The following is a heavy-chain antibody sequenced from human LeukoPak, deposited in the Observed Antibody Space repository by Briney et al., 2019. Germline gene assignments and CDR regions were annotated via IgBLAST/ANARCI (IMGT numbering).Heavy chain of an antibody. D-gene: IGHD1-7*01. CDR2: ISGSGGST. J-gene: IGHJ5*02. CDR3: AKAQPQTGTTSWFDP. Sequence: GGPLRLSCAASGFTFSSYAMSWVRQAPGKGLEWVSSISGSGGSTYYADSVKGRFTISRDNSKNALYLQMNSLRAEDTAVYYCAKAQPQTGTTSWFDPWGQGTLVTVSS. CDR1: GFTFSSYA. V-gene: IGHV3-23*01.